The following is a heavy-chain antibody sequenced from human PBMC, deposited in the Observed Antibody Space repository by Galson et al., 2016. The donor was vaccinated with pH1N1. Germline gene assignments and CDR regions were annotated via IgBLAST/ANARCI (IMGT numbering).Heavy chain of an antibody. CDR1: VYTFTAYG. J-gene: IGHJ4*02. CDR2: ISAINASA. V-gene: IGHV1-18*03. D-gene: IGHD6-13*01. CDR3: ARTAAAAYFDY. Sequence: SVYTFTAYGINWLRQSPGQGLEWMGRISAINASAIYAQKFQGRVTMTSDPSTNTAYMELASLISDDMAVYYCARTAAAAYFDYWGQGTLITVSS.